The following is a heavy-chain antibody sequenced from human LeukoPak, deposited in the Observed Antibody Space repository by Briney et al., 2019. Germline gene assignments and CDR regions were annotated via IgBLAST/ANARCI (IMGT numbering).Heavy chain of an antibody. D-gene: IGHD6-13*01. J-gene: IGHJ6*04. CDR1: GGSISSYY. V-gene: IGHV4-34*01. CDR3: ARGQGIADV. Sequence: KPSETLSLTCTVSGGSISSYYWSWIRQPPGKGLEWIGEINHSGSTNYNPSLKSRVTISVDTSKNQFSLKLSSVTAADTAVYYCARGQGIADVWGKGTTVTVSS. CDR2: INHSGST.